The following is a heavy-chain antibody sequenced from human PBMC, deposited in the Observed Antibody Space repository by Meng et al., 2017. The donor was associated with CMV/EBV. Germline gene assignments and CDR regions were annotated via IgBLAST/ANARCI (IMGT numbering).Heavy chain of an antibody. CDR3: ARSDCSSTSCYNYYYYGMDV. J-gene: IGHJ6*02. CDR2: INSSSSYI. D-gene: IGHD2-2*02. CDR1: GFTFSSYS. V-gene: IGHV3-21*01. Sequence: GESLKISCAASGFTFSSYSMNWVRQAPGKGLEWVSSINSSSSYIYYADSLKGRFTISRDNAKNSLYLQMNSLRAEDTAVYYCARSDCSSTSCYNYYYYGMDVWGQGTTVTVSS.